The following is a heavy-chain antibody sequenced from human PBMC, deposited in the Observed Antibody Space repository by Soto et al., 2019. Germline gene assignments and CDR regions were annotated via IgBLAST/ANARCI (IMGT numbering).Heavy chain of an antibody. CDR1: GIIFSNYG. J-gene: IGHJ4*02. CDR3: AADPFRYRSDWGYFAY. V-gene: IGHV3-33*01. Sequence: QVQLVESGGGVVQPGRSLRLSCAASGIIFSNYGMHWVRQAPGKGLEWGAVIWYDGSHEFYADSVKGRFTISRDNSKNTLYLQMNSLRDDDTAVYYCAADPFRYRSDWGYFAYWGQGTLVTVSS. CDR2: IWYDGSHE. D-gene: IGHD6-19*01.